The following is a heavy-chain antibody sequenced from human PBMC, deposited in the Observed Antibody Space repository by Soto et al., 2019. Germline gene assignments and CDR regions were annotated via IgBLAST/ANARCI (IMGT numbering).Heavy chain of an antibody. J-gene: IGHJ6*02. V-gene: IGHV1-69*12. Sequence: QVQLVQSGAEVKKPGSSVKVSCKASGGTFSSYAISWVRQAPGQGLEWMGGIIPIFGTANYAQKFQGRVTITADESTSKAYMELSSLRAEVTAVYYCARDSIAAAVGYYYGLDVWGQGPTVTGSS. CDR3: ARDSIAAAVGYYYGLDV. D-gene: IGHD6-13*01. CDR1: GGTFSSYA. CDR2: IIPIFGTA.